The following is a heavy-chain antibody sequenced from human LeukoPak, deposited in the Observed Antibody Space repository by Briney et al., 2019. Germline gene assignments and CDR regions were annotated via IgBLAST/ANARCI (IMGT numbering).Heavy chain of an antibody. CDR3: ARAVFELSGYGGYYFDY. CDR1: RYSIRSGYY. Sequence: SETLSLTCTVARYSIRSGYYWGWIRQPPGKGLEWIGITHQSGSTYYNPSLKSRITISVDTSKNQISLKLSSLTAADTAMYYCARAVFELSGYGGYYFDYWGQGTLVTVSS. D-gene: IGHD5-12*01. J-gene: IGHJ4*02. CDR2: THQSGST. V-gene: IGHV4-38-2*02.